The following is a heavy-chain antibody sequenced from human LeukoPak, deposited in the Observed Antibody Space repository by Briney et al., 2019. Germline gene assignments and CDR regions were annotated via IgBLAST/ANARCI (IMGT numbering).Heavy chain of an antibody. Sequence: SETLCLTCTVSGYSISSGYYWGWIRQPPGKGLEWIGSIYYSGSTYYDPSLKSRVTISVDTSKNQFSLKLSSVTAADTAVYYCARGGGYDLTPDYWGQGTLVTVSS. J-gene: IGHJ4*02. CDR1: GYSISSGYY. V-gene: IGHV4-38-2*02. D-gene: IGHD5-12*01. CDR2: IYYSGST. CDR3: ARGGGYDLTPDY.